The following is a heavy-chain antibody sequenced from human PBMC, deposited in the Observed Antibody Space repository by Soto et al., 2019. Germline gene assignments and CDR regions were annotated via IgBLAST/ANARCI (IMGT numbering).Heavy chain of an antibody. CDR1: GFTFSSYS. CDR2: ISSSSSTI. V-gene: IGHV3-48*01. CDR3: ARDLSSIAARIDY. J-gene: IGHJ4*02. D-gene: IGHD6-6*01. Sequence: EVQLVESGGGLVQPGGSLRLSCAASGFTFSSYSMNWVRQAPGKGLEWVSYISSSSSTIYYADTVKGRFTISRDNAKNSLNLQMNSLRAEDTAVYYCARDLSSIAARIDYWGQGTLVTVSS.